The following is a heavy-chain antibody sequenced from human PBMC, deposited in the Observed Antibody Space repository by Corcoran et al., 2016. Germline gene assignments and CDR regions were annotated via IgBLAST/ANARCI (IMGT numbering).Heavy chain of an antibody. J-gene: IGHJ6*02. Sequence: QVQLVQSGAEVKKPGASVKVSCKASGYTFTSYYMHWVRQAPGQGLEWMGIINPSGGSTSYAQKFQGRVTMTRDTSTSTVYMELSSLRSEDTAVYDCARPAAAGRGMGYYYYGMDVWGQGTTVTVSS. CDR2: INPSGGST. CDR1: GYTFTSYY. V-gene: IGHV1-46*01. D-gene: IGHD6-13*01. CDR3: ARPAAAGRGMGYYYYGMDV.